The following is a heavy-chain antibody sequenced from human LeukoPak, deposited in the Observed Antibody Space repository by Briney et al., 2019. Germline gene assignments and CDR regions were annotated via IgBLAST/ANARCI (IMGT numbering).Heavy chain of an antibody. D-gene: IGHD3-16*01. J-gene: IGHJ4*02. CDR2: INQDGSDK. CDR1: GFTFSTYW. CDR3: TRLGVGGY. Sequence: GGSLRLSCTASGFTFSTYWMTWVRQAPGKGLEWVANINQDGSDKYYVDPVKGRFTISRENAKDSLFLQMNSLRAEDTAVYFCTRLGVGGYWGQGTLVTVSS. V-gene: IGHV3-7*01.